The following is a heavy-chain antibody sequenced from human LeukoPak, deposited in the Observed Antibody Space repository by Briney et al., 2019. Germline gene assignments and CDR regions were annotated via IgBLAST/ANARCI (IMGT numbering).Heavy chain of an antibody. D-gene: IGHD3-9*01. J-gene: IGHJ4*02. CDR1: GGSISSYY. Sequence: SETLSLTCTVSGGSISSYYWSWIRQPPGKGLEWIGYIYYSGSTNYNPSLKSRVTISVDTSKNQFSLKLRSVTAADTAVYYCARVTGYMIEDYFDYWGQGILVTVSS. CDR2: IYYSGST. CDR3: ARVTGYMIEDYFDY. V-gene: IGHV4-59*01.